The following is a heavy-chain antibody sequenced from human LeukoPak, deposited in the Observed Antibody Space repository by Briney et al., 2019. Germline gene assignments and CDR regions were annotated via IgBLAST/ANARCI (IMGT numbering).Heavy chain of an antibody. J-gene: IGHJ3*02. CDR1: GFTISRFW. D-gene: IGHD3-22*01. Sequence: GGALRPSCAVSGFTISRFWMWWGRQARGEGVGWVGNIKEGGGEQYEVGSVEGGFTTSRDTAKNSMYLQMKSLRAEDTAVYYGARGFITPSAFDIWGQGTMVTVSS. CDR3: ARGFITPSAFDI. CDR2: IKEGGGEQ. V-gene: IGHV3-7*01.